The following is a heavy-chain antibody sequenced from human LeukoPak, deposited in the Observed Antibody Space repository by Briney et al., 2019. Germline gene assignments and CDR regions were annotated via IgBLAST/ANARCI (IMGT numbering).Heavy chain of an antibody. CDR2: IIPILGIA. CDR1: GGTFSSYA. Sequence: WASVKVSCKASGGTFSSYAISWVRQAPGQGLEWMGRIIPILGIANYAQKFQGRVTITADKSTSTAYMELSSLRSEDTAVYYCARAKRIAARPLYYYYMDVWGKGTTVTVSS. D-gene: IGHD6-6*01. CDR3: ARAKRIAARPLYYYYMDV. J-gene: IGHJ6*03. V-gene: IGHV1-69*04.